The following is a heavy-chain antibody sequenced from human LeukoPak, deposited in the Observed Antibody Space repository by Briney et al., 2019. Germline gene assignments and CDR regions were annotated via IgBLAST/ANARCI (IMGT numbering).Heavy chain of an antibody. V-gene: IGHV3-23*01. D-gene: IGHD6-13*01. Sequence: GGSLRLSCVASGFTFSNYAMNWVRQAPGTGLEWVSAIRESGVTTYYADSVKGRFTISRDNAKNSLYLQMNSLGAEDTAIYYCARDSSSSSWPVYYYYGMDVWGQGTTVTVSS. CDR2: IRESGVTT. CDR3: ARDSSSSSWPVYYYYGMDV. CDR1: GFTFSNYA. J-gene: IGHJ6*02.